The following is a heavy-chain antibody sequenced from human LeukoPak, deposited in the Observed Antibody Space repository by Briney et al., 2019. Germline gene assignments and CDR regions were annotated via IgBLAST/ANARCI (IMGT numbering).Heavy chain of an antibody. J-gene: IGHJ4*02. V-gene: IGHV3-48*02. CDR2: ISSSSSAI. Sequence: GGTLRLSCAASGFTFSRYSMNWVRQAPGKGPQWVSYISSSSSAIYYADSVRGRFNISRDNAKNSLYLQMNSLRDEDTAVYYCARDGEMATNPYYFDYWGQETLVTVCS. CDR3: ARDGEMATNPYYFDY. CDR1: GFTFSRYS. D-gene: IGHD5-24*01.